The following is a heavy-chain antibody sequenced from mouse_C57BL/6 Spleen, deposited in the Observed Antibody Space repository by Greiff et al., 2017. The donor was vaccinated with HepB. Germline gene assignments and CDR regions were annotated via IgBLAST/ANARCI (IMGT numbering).Heavy chain of an antibody. V-gene: IGHV1-69*01. J-gene: IGHJ2*01. CDR3: ARVYCYGSSPFDY. D-gene: IGHD1-1*01. Sequence: QVQLKQPGAELVMPGASVKLSCKASGYTFTSYWMHWVKQRPGQGLEWIGEIDPSDSYTNYNQKFKGKSTLTVDKSSSTAYMQLSSLTSEDSAVYYCARVYCYGSSPFDYWGQGTTLTVSS. CDR2: IDPSDSYT. CDR1: GYTFTSYW.